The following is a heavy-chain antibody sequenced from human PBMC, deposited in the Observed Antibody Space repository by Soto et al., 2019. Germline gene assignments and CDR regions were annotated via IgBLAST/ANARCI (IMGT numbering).Heavy chain of an antibody. Sequence: ASETLSLTCAVSGGSISSGGYSWSWIRQPPGKGLEWIGYIYHSGSTYYNPSLKSRVTISVDRSKNQFSLKLSSVTAADTAVYYCASRYDILTGYYGGYFDYWGQGTLVTVSS. CDR2: IYHSGST. CDR3: ASRYDILTGYYGGYFDY. D-gene: IGHD3-9*01. J-gene: IGHJ4*02. CDR1: GGSISSGGYS. V-gene: IGHV4-30-2*01.